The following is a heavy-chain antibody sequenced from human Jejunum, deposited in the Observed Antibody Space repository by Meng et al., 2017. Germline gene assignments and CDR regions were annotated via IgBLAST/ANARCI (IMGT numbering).Heavy chain of an antibody. Sequence: GGSLRLSCAAAGFTFSTYAMSWVRQAPGKGLEWVSGINSGSDTYHADSVKGRFTISRDNSKNTVYLQMNSLRAEDTGVYYCAKDHGSGSDYRVLDYWGQGTLVTVSS. V-gene: IGHV3-23*01. J-gene: IGHJ4*02. CDR1: GFTFSTYA. CDR3: AKDHGSGSDYRVLDY. CDR2: INSGSDT. D-gene: IGHD3-10*01.